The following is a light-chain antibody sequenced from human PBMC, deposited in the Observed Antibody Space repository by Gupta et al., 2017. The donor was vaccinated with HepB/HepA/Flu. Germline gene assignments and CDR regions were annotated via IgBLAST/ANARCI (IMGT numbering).Light chain of an antibody. V-gene: IGKV3-11*01. CDR3: QQRSKGPRT. CDR1: QSLSSY. Sequence: EIVLTQSPATLSLSPGERATLSCRASQSLSSYLAWYQQKPDQAPRLLIYDADNRATGIPARCSGSGSGTDFTITISSLEPEDFAVYYCQQRSKGPRTFGQGTRLEIK. J-gene: IGKJ5*01. CDR2: DAD.